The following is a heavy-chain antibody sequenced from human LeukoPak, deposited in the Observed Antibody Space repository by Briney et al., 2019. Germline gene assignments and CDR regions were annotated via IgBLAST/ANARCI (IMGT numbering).Heavy chain of an antibody. CDR1: GYTFSSYW. CDR3: VRLPGTGLCRGGSCLHFDY. J-gene: IGHJ4*02. D-gene: IGHD2-15*01. CDR2: IYPGDSDT. V-gene: IGHV5-51*01. Sequence: GESLKISCEGSGYTFSSYWIAWVRQMPGKGLEWMGIIYPGDSDTRYSPSFQGQVTISADKSISTAYLQWSSLKASDTAMYFCVRLPGTGLCRGGSCLHFDYWGQGAQVTVSS.